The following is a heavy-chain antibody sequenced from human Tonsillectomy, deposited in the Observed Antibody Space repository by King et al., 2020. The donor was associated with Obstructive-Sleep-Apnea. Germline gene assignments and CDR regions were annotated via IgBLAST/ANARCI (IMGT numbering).Heavy chain of an antibody. V-gene: IGHV1-2*02. D-gene: IGHD5-12*01. J-gene: IGHJ4*02. CDR2: ISPNSGGT. Sequence: VQLVESGAEVKKPGASLKVSCKASGYTFTGYYIHWVRQAPGQGLEWMVWISPNSGGTIYAQKFQGRVTMTRDTSINTAYMELSRLRSDDTAVYYCARHHIRSDYDSDYWGQGTLVTVSS. CDR1: GYTFTGYY. CDR3: ARHHIRSDYDSDY.